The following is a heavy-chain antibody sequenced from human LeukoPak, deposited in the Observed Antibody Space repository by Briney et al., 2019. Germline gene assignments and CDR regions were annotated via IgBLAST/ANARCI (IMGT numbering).Heavy chain of an antibody. D-gene: IGHD6-13*01. CDR3: ARTSSWYYGDYYYYYGMDV. Sequence: PSETLSLTCTVSGGSISSSSYYWGWIRQPPGKGLEWIGSIYYSGSTYYNPSLKSRVTISVDTSKNQFSLKLSSVTAADTAVYYCARTSSWYYGDYYYYYGMDVWGQGTTVTVSS. V-gene: IGHV4-39*07. CDR2: IYYSGST. CDR1: GGSISSSSYY. J-gene: IGHJ6*02.